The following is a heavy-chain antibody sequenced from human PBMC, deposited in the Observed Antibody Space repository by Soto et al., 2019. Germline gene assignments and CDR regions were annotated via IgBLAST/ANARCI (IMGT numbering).Heavy chain of an antibody. CDR2: IYYSGST. V-gene: IGHV4-59*08. CDR3: ARGGWRQIDY. Sequence: QVQLQESGPGLVKPSETLSLTCSVSGGSIGSYYWSWIRQPPGKGLEWIGYIYYSGSTNYNPPLKSRVTISLDTSKNQFSLKLSSVTAADTAVYYCARGGWRQIDYWGQGTLVTVSS. CDR1: GGSIGSYY. D-gene: IGHD3-3*01. J-gene: IGHJ4*02.